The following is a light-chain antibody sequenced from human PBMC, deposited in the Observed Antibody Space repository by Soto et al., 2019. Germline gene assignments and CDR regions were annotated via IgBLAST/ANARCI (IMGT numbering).Light chain of an antibody. Sequence: EIVLTQSPATLSLSPGERATLSCRASQSVSSYLAWYQQKPGQAPRLLIYEASNRATGIPARFSGSGSGTDFTLTISILESEDSAVYYCQQRSYWPPYTFGQGTKVEIK. J-gene: IGKJ2*01. CDR1: QSVSSY. V-gene: IGKV3-11*01. CDR3: QQRSYWPPYT. CDR2: EAS.